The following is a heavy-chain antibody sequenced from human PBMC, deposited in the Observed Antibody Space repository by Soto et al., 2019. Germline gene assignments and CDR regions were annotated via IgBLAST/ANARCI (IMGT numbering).Heavy chain of an antibody. J-gene: IGHJ5*02. CDR3: ARNNVRGVSNSYNWMDP. CDR2: IFYTGNT. CDR1: GGPISSYY. Sequence: XETLSLTCNVSGGPISSYYWSWIRQSPGKGLEWIGQIFYTGNTNYNPSLKSRVTMSVDIPKKQFSLKLRSVTTADTAIYFCARNNVRGVSNSYNWMDPWGQGTLVTVSS. V-gene: IGHV4-59*01. D-gene: IGHD3-10*01.